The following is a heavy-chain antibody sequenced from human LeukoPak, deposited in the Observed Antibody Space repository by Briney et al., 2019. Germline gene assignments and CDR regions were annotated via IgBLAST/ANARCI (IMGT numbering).Heavy chain of an antibody. CDR2: IYSGGST. J-gene: IGHJ3*02. CDR1: GFTVSSNH. V-gene: IGHV3-53*01. Sequence: GGSLRLSCAASGFTVSSNHMSWVRQAPGKGLEWVSVIYSGGSTYYADSVKGRFTISRDNSKNTLYLQMNSLRAEDTAVYYCARDRGDYAFDIWGQGTMVTVSS. CDR3: ARDRGDYAFDI. D-gene: IGHD3-16*01.